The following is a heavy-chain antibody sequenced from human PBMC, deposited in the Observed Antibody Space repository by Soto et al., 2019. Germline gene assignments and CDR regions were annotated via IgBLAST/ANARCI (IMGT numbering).Heavy chain of an antibody. V-gene: IGHV1-18*04. J-gene: IGHJ5*02. CDR3: ARDHPETYYSWWFDP. Sequence: QVQLVQSGAEVKKPGASVKVSCKASGYTFTSYGISWVRQAPGQVLEWMGWISAYNGNTNYAQKLQGRVTMTTDTSTSTAYMELRSLRSDDTAVYYCARDHPETYYSWWFDPWGQGTLVTVSS. D-gene: IGHD4-4*01. CDR2: ISAYNGNT. CDR1: GYTFTSYG.